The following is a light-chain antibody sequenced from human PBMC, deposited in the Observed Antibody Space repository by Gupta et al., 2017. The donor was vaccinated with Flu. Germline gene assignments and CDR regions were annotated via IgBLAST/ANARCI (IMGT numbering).Light chain of an antibody. CDR1: NIGMKS. V-gene: IGLV3-21*02. CDR3: HVWDSSSDHGV. Sequence: SSVLTQPASVSMAPGQTAKITCWGNNIGMKSVHWYQQRPGQAPLLFVYDDRNRPSGIPERFSGSNSGTTATLTISRLEAGDEADYYCHVWDSSSDHGVFGGGTKLTVL. J-gene: IGLJ3*02. CDR2: DDR.